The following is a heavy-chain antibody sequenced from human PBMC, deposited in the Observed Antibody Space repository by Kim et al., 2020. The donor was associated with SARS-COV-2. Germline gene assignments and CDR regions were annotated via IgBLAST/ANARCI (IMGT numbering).Heavy chain of an antibody. CDR3: ARGRGWNDNFDI. CDR2: INHSGST. CDR1: GGSFSGYY. J-gene: IGHJ3*02. Sequence: SETLSLTCAVYGGSFSGYYWSWIRQPPGKGLEWIGEINHSGSTNYNPSLKSRVTISVDTSKNQFSLKLSSVTAADTAVYYCARGRGWNDNFDIWGQGTMVTVSS. D-gene: IGHD1-1*01. V-gene: IGHV4-34*01.